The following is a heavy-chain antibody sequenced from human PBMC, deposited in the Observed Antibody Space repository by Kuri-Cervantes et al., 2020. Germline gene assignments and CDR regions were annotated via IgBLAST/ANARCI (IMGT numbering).Heavy chain of an antibody. J-gene: IGHJ4*02. CDR2: ISTSGTTI. Sequence: GGSLRLSCTASGFTFSSSSMNWVRQAPGKGLEWLSYISTSGTTIYYADSVKGRFTISRDNAKNSLYLQMNSLRAEDTAVYYCAREDGTMVRGLYYFDYWGQGTLVTVSS. CDR3: AREDGTMVRGLYYFDY. CDR1: GFTFSSSS. D-gene: IGHD3-10*01. V-gene: IGHV3-48*04.